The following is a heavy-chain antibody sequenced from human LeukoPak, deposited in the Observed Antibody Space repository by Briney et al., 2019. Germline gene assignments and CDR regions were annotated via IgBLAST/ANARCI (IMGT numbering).Heavy chain of an antibody. CDR1: GFTFSSYA. CDR2: ISGSGGST. Sequence: SGGSLRLSCAASGFTFSSYAMSWVRQAPGKGLEWVSAISGSGGSTYYADSVEGRFTISRDNSKNTLYLQMNSLRAEDTAVYYCAKVVMWPGLKRVYSYGPFDYWGQGTLVTVSS. V-gene: IGHV3-23*01. D-gene: IGHD5-18*01. J-gene: IGHJ4*02. CDR3: AKVVMWPGLKRVYSYGPFDY.